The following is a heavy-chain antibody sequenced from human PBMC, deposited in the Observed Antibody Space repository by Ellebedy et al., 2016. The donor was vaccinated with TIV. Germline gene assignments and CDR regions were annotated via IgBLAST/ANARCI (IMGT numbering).Heavy chain of an antibody. D-gene: IGHD1-26*01. V-gene: IGHV3-43D*03. CDR2: ISWNGGNT. Sequence: GGSLRLSXAASGFSFAEYAMHWVRQPPGKGLKWVSLISWNGGNTIYADSVKGRFTVSRDNSKSSLYLQMNSLKPDDSGLYHCVKDSSPVGATDFYDSWGQGTLVTVSS. CDR3: VKDSSPVGATDFYDS. J-gene: IGHJ4*02. CDR1: GFSFAEYA.